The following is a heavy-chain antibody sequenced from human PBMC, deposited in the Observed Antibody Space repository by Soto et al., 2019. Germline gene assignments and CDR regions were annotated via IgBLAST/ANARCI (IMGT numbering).Heavy chain of an antibody. D-gene: IGHD6-6*01. CDR2: INAGNGNT. V-gene: IGHV1-3*01. Sequence: ASVKVSCKASGYTFISYAMHWVRQAPGQRLEWMGWINAGNGNTKYSQKFQGRVTITRDTSASTAYMELSSLRSEDTSVYYCARSGSSPDFDYWGQGTLVTVSS. J-gene: IGHJ4*02. CDR3: ARSGSSPDFDY. CDR1: GYTFISYA.